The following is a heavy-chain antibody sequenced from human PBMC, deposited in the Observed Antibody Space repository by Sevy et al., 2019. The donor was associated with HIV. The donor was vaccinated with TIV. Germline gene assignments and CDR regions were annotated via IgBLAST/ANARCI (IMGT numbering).Heavy chain of an antibody. D-gene: IGHD3-22*01. V-gene: IGHV3-30*04. Sequence: LSLTCAASGFIFSNYAIHWVRRAPGKGLEWVAVISYDGSNKHYAASVKGRFTISRDNSRNTLFLQMNRLRLDDPAVYYCARDPTFSSDTRGYYPFDSWGQGTLVTVSS. CDR1: GFIFSNYA. CDR2: ISYDGSNK. CDR3: ARDPTFSSDTRGYYPFDS. J-gene: IGHJ4*02.